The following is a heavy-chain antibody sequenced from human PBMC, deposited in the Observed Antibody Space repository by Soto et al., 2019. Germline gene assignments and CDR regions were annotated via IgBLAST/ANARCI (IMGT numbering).Heavy chain of an antibody. J-gene: IGHJ6*02. V-gene: IGHV3-48*02. D-gene: IGHD1-1*01. CDR1: GFTFSSYT. CDR3: ARGTSTRDYYGMDV. CDR2: ISSSSDII. Sequence: EVQVVESGGGLVQAGVSLRLSCAASGFTFSSYTTNWVRQAPGKGLEWVSYISSSSDIIYYADSVTGRFTISRDNARYSLYLQMNRLRDEDTAVYYCARGTSTRDYYGMDVWGQGTTVTVSS.